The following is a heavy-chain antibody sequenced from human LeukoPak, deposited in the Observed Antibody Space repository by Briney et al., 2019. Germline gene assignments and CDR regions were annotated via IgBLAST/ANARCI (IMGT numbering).Heavy chain of an antibody. D-gene: IGHD3-22*01. CDR2: INHSGST. J-gene: IGHJ4*02. CDR1: GGSFSGYY. V-gene: IGHV4-34*01. CDR3: ARSYYDSSGYYYVNDY. Sequence: PSETLSLTCAVYGGSFSGYYWSWIRQPPGKGLEWFGEINHSGSTNYNPSLKSRVTISVDTSKNQFSLKLSSVTAADTAVYYCARSYYDSSGYYYVNDYWGQGTLVTVSS.